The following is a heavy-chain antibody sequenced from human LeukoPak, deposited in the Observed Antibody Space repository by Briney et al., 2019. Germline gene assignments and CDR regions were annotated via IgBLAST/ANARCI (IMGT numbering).Heavy chain of an antibody. Sequence: SETLSPTCSLYGGSLNGYYWTCARQPARKGLEWIGEIKQRQRTNSNPSLKSRVTILIEPSQTQFSLKLPSVTLAETAFTSCAREGLNNVHNPLGYWGQGTLVTVPS. CDR2: IKQRQRT. CDR1: GGSLNGYY. D-gene: IGHD2-8*01. CDR3: AREGLNNVHNPLGY. J-gene: IGHJ4*02. V-gene: IGHV4-34*01.